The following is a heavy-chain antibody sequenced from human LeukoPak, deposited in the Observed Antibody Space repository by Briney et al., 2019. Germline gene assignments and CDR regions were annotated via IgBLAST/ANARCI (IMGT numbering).Heavy chain of an antibody. CDR3: ASPFGYSSSWYDDY. CDR2: ISGSGGVT. CDR1: GFTFSSYA. J-gene: IGHJ4*02. Sequence: GGSLRLSCAASGFTFSSYAMSWVRQAPGRGLEWVSAISGSGGVTYYADSVKGRFTISRDNSKNTLYLQMNSLRAEDTAVYYCASPFGYSSSWYDDYWGQGTLVTVSS. V-gene: IGHV3-23*01. D-gene: IGHD6-13*01.